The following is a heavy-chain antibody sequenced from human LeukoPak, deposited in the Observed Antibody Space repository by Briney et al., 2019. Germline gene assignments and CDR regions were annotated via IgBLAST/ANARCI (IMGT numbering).Heavy chain of an antibody. CDR3: AKGSGVVVVAAITFDY. CDR1: GFTFSSYA. Sequence: PGGSLRLSCAASGFTFSSYAMSWVRQAPGKGLEWVSSISGSGGSTYYADSVKGRFTISRDNSKNTLYLQMNSLRDEDTAVYYCAKGSGVVVVAAITFDYWGQGTLVTVSS. CDR2: ISGSGGST. V-gene: IGHV3-23*01. J-gene: IGHJ4*02. D-gene: IGHD2-15*01.